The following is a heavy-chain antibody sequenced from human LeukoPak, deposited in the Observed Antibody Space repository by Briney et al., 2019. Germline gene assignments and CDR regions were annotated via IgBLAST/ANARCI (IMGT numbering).Heavy chain of an antibody. CDR3: ARSPDIIVVPAAYFDY. V-gene: IGHV4-38-2*01. J-gene: IGHJ4*02. CDR1: GYSLSSGYY. D-gene: IGHD2-2*01. CDR2: IYHSGST. Sequence: SETLSLTCAVSGYSLSSGYYWGWIRQPPGKGLEWIGSIYHSGSTYYNPSLKSRVTISVDTSKNQFSLKLSSVTAADTAVYYCARSPDIIVVPAAYFDYWGQGTLVTVSS.